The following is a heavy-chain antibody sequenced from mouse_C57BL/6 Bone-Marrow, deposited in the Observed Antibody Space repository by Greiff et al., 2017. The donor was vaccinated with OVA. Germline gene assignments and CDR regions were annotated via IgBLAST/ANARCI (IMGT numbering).Heavy chain of an antibody. V-gene: IGHV1-52*01. CDR1: GYTFTSYW. CDR2: IDPSDSET. J-gene: IGHJ2*01. D-gene: IGHD2-5*01. CDR3: AAYYSNFDY. Sequence: QVQLQQPGAELVRPGYSVKLSCKASGYTFTSYWMHWVKQRPIQGLEWIGKIDPSDSETHYNQKFKDKATLTVDKSSSTAYMQLSSLTSEDSAVYYCAAYYSNFDYWGQGTTLTVSS.